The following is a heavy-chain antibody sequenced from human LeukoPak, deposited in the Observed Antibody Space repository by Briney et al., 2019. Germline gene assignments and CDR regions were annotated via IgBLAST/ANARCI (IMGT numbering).Heavy chain of an antibody. Sequence: SETLSLTCTVSGGSISSYYWSWIRQPPGKGLEWIGYIYYSGSTNYNPSLKSRVTISVDTSKNQFSLKLSSVTAADTAVCDCARVEVVVPAVIFWFPPGGQGPLVPVSS. CDR3: ARVEVVVPAVIFWFPP. V-gene: IGHV4-59*01. D-gene: IGHD2-2*02. J-gene: IGHJ5*02. CDR2: IYYSGST. CDR1: GGSISSYY.